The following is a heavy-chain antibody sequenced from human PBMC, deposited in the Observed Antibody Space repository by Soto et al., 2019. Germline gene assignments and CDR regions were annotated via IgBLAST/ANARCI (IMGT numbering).Heavy chain of an antibody. CDR3: ARRVAARYNWFDP. J-gene: IGHJ5*02. D-gene: IGHD6-6*01. CDR2: IYYSGST. Sequence: QLQLQESGPGLVKPSETLSLTCTVSGGSISSSSYYWGWIRQPPGKGLEWIGSIYYSGSTYYNPSLKSRVTISVDTSKNQFSLKLSSVTAADTAVYYCARRVAARYNWFDPWGQGTLVTVSS. CDR1: GGSISSSSYY. V-gene: IGHV4-39*01.